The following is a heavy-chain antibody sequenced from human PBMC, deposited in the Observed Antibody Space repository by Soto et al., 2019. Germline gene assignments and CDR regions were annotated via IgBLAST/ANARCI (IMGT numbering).Heavy chain of an antibody. CDR1: GYTFTSYD. Sequence: GASVKVSCKASGYTFTSYDINWVRQATGQGLEWMGWMNPNSGDTGYAQKFQGRVTMTRNTSISTAYMELSSLRSEDTAVYYCARRGRNYDFWSGNYYYYGMDVWGQGTTVTVSS. V-gene: IGHV1-8*01. CDR2: MNPNSGDT. J-gene: IGHJ6*02. CDR3: ARRGRNYDFWSGNYYYYGMDV. D-gene: IGHD3-3*01.